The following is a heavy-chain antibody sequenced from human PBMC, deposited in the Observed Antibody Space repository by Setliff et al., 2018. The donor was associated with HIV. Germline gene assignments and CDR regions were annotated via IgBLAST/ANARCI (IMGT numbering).Heavy chain of an antibody. Sequence: SETLSLTCTVSGASISSGSYYWSWIRQPAGKGLEWIGHIYTSGSTNYNPSLKSRVTMSVDTSKNQFSLKLSSVTAADTAVYYCARLRYSVFDYWGHGTLVTVSS. CDR1: GASISSGSYY. D-gene: IGHD3-9*01. J-gene: IGHJ4*01. CDR2: IYTSGST. V-gene: IGHV4-61*09. CDR3: ARLRYSVFDY.